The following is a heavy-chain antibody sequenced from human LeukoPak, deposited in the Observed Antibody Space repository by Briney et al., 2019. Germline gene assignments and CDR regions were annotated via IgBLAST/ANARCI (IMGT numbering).Heavy chain of an antibody. CDR2: ISGSGGST. Sequence: GGSLRLSCAASGFTFSSYAMSWVRQVPGKGLEWVSAISGSGGSTYYADSVKGRFTISRDNSKNTLYLQMNSLRAEDTAVYYCQSGNFYDSSGYYSPYFDYWGQGTLVTVSS. CDR3: QSGNFYDSSGYYSPYFDY. V-gene: IGHV3-23*01. CDR1: GFTFSSYA. D-gene: IGHD3-22*01. J-gene: IGHJ4*02.